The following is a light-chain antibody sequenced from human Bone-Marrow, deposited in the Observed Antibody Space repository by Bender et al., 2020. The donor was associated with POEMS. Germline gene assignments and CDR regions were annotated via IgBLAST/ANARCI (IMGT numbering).Light chain of an antibody. Sequence: QSALTQPRSVSGSPGQSVTISCTGTRSDIGYYNYVSWYQQQPGKAPKLMIYDVSDRPSGISDRFSGSKSGNTASLTISGLQAEDEAYYYCSSFTNTDTYVFGAGTKVTVL. CDR3: SSFTNTDTYV. CDR1: RSDIGYYNY. V-gene: IGLV2-14*03. J-gene: IGLJ1*01. CDR2: DVS.